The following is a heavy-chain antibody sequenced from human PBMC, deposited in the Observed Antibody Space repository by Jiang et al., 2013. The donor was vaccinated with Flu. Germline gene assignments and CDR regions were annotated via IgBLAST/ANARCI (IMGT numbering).Heavy chain of an antibody. CDR1: GYSFSNFW. D-gene: IGHD2-15*01. CDR2: IYPGDFNI. J-gene: IGHJ4*02. CDR3: VKGLGYCSSDRCLVFDN. Sequence: VQLVESGAEVKKPGESLKISCRGSGYSFSNFWIGWVRQMAGKGLEWVAVIYPGDFNIKYSPSVQGQVTISADKSISTAYLQWSSPKASDTAVYYCVKGLGYCSSDRCLVFDNWGQGTLVTVSS. V-gene: IGHV5-51*01.